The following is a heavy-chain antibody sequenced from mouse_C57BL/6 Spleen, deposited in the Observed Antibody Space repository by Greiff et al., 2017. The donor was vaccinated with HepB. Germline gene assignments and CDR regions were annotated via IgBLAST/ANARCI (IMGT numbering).Heavy chain of an antibody. CDR3: ASEENYSNLWFAY. CDR2: INPSSGYT. CDR1: GYTFTSYW. Sequence: VQLQQSGAELAKPGASVKLSCKASGYTFTSYWMHWVKQRPGQGLEWIGYINPSSGYTKYNQKFKDKATLTADKSSSTAYMQLSSLTYEDSAVYYCASEENYSNLWFAYWGQGTLVTVSA. J-gene: IGHJ3*01. D-gene: IGHD2-5*01. V-gene: IGHV1-7*01.